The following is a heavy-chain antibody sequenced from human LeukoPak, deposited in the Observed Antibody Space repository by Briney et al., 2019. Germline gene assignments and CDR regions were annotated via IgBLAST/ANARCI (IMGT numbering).Heavy chain of an antibody. CDR3: ARGISGYSSGRYYYYMDV. CDR1: GFTFSSYW. CDR2: IKQDGSEK. D-gene: IGHD6-19*01. J-gene: IGHJ6*03. V-gene: IGHV3-7*01. Sequence: LPGGSLRLSCAASGFTFSSYWMSWVRQAPGKGLEWVANIKQDGSEKYYVDSVKGRFTISRDNAKNSLYLQMNSLRAEDTAVYYCARGISGYSSGRYYYYMDVWGKGTTVTVSS.